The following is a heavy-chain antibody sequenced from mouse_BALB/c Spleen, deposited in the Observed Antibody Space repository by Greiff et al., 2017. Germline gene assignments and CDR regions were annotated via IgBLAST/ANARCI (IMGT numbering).Heavy chain of an antibody. Sequence: EVMLVESGGGLVQPKGSLKLSCAASGFTFNTYAMHWVCQAPGKGLEWVARIRSKSNNYATYYADSVKDRFTISRDDSQSMLYLQMNNLKTEDTAMYYCVRELLTGDYAMDYWGQGTSVTVSS. J-gene: IGHJ4*01. CDR1: GFTFNTYA. CDR3: VRELLTGDYAMDY. D-gene: IGHD4-1*01. CDR2: IRSKSNNYAT. V-gene: IGHV10-3*03.